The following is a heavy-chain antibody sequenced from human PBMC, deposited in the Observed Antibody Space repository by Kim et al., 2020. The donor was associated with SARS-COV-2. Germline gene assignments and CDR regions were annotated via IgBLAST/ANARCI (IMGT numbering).Heavy chain of an antibody. CDR3: ARDRLDCSSTSCYGGYYYYGMDV. V-gene: IGHV6-1*01. Sequence: SQTLSLTCAISGDSVSSNSAAWNWIRQSPSRGLEWLGRTYYRSKWYNDYAVSVKSRITINPDTSKNQFSLQLNSVTPEDTAVYYCARDRLDCSSTSCYGGYYYYGMDVWGQGTTVTVSS. J-gene: IGHJ6*02. CDR1: GDSVSSNSAA. CDR2: TYYRSKWYN. D-gene: IGHD2-2*01.